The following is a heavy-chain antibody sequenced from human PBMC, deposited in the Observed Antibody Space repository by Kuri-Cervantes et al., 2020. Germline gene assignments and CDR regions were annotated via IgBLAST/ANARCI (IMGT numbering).Heavy chain of an antibody. CDR2: INWNSGSI. V-gene: IGHV3-9*01. Sequence: GGSLRLSCAASGFSFDDYAMHWVRQPPGKGLEWVSGINWNSGSIGYADSMKGRFTISRDNAKNSVYLQMNSLRADDTAVYHCARGFGRLAHDTNDYWGQGTLVTVSS. CDR3: ARGFGRLAHDTNDY. D-gene: IGHD3-10*01. J-gene: IGHJ4*02. CDR1: GFSFDDYA.